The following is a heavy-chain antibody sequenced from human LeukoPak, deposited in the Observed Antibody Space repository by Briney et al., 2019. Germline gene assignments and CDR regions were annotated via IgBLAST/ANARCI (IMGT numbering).Heavy chain of an antibody. D-gene: IGHD7-27*01. V-gene: IGHV4-39*01. CDR3: ARRVTGDLRRFDY. J-gene: IGHJ4*02. Sequence: SETLSLTCTVSGGSISSSGYSWGWIRQPPGKGLEWIGNINYSGSTYYNPSPKSRVTIFVDTSKNQFSLKVTSVTAADTAVYFYARRVTGDLRRFDYWGQGTLVTVSS. CDR2: INYSGST. CDR1: GGSISSSGYS.